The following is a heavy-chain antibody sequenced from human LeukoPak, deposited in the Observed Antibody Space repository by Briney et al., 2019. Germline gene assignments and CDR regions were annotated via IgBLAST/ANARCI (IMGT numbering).Heavy chain of an antibody. D-gene: IGHD3-22*01. J-gene: IGHJ5*02. CDR2: ISGSGGST. CDR1: GFTFSSYA. V-gene: IGHV3-23*01. Sequence: GGSLRLSCAASGFTFSSYAMSWVRQAPGKGLEWVSAISGSGGSTYYADSVKGRFTISRDNSKNTLYLQMNSLRAEDTAVYYCAKVHTYYYDSSGYHNWFDPWDQGTLVTVSS. CDR3: AKVHTYYYDSSGYHNWFDP.